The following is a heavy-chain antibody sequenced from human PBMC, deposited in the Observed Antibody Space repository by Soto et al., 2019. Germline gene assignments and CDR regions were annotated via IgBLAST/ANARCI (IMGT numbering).Heavy chain of an antibody. D-gene: IGHD3-10*01. V-gene: IGHV4-59*01. CDR1: GGSISSYY. CDR2: IYYSGST. CDR3: AGTYYYGSGSLYYFDY. Sequence: SETLSLTCTVSGGSISSYYWSWIRQPPGKGLEWIGYIYYSGSTNYNPSLKSRVTISVDTSKNQFSLKLSSVTAADTAVYYCAGTYYYGSGSLYYFDYWGQGTLVTVSP. J-gene: IGHJ4*02.